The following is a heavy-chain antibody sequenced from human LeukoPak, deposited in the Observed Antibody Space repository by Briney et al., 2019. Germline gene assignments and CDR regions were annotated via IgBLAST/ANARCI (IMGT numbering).Heavy chain of an antibody. V-gene: IGHV3-48*04. CDR1: GFSFSSYS. Sequence: GGSLRLSCAASGFSFSSYSMNWVRQAPGKGLEYVSYMSSGSGTIYYADSVQGRFTISRDNAKNSLYLQMNSLSAEDTAVYYCARAQKYSYDAFDIWGQGTMVTVSS. CDR3: ARAQKYSYDAFDI. J-gene: IGHJ3*02. D-gene: IGHD4-11*01. CDR2: MSSGSGTI.